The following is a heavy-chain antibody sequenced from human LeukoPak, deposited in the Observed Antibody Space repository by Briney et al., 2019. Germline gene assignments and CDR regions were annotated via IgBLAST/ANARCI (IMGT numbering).Heavy chain of an antibody. D-gene: IGHD2-2*01. CDR2: ISGDGITT. CDR3: ARGSSLAYWYFDL. Sequence: GGSLRLSCAASGFTFSSHAMSWVRQAPGKGLEWVSGISGDGITTYYADSVKGRFTISRDNSKNTLYLQMNSLRAEDTAVYSCARGSSLAYWYFDLWGGGTLLTVSS. V-gene: IGHV3-23*01. CDR1: GFTFSSHA. J-gene: IGHJ2*01.